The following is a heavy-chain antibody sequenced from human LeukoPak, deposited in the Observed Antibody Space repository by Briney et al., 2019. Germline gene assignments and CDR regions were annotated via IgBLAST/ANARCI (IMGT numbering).Heavy chain of an antibody. D-gene: IGHD2-15*01. Sequence: PGGSLRLSCAASGFTFSSYGMHWVRQAPGKGLEWVAVIWYDGSNKYYADSVKGRFTISRDNSKNTLYLQMNSLRAEDTAVYYCAREAQIVVVVAATPYYGMDVWGQGTTAAVSS. CDR1: GFTFSSYG. CDR2: IWYDGSNK. J-gene: IGHJ6*01. CDR3: AREAQIVVVVAATPYYGMDV. V-gene: IGHV3-33*01.